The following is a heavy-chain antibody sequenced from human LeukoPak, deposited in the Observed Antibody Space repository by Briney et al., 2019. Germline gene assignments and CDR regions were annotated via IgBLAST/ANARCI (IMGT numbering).Heavy chain of an antibody. CDR2: IYSGGST. V-gene: IGHV3-66*01. D-gene: IGHD6-19*01. Sequence: GGSLRLSCAASGFTVSSNYMSWVRQAPGKGLEWVSVIYSGGSTYYADSVKGRFTISRDNAKNSLYLQLNSLRAEDTAVYYCARSPYTSGWYGVGYWGQGTLVTVSS. CDR3: ARSPYTSGWYGVGY. CDR1: GFTVSSNY. J-gene: IGHJ4*02.